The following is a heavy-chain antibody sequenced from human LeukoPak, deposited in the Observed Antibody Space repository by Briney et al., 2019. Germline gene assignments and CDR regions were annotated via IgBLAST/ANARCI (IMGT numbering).Heavy chain of an antibody. CDR1: GHSFASYW. J-gene: IGHJ4*02. CDR2: IYPGDSDT. D-gene: IGHD3-22*01. V-gene: IGHV5-51*01. CDR3: ARQGSGYYIDY. Sequence: GESLKISCKGSGHSFASYWIGWVRQMPGKGLEWMGIIYPGDSDTRYSPSFQGQVTISADKSINTAYLQWSSLKASDTAIYYCARQGSGYYIDYWGQGTLVTVSS.